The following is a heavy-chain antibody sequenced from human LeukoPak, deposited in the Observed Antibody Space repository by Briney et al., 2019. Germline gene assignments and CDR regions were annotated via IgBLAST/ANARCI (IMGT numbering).Heavy chain of an antibody. J-gene: IGHJ4*02. D-gene: IGHD1-26*01. V-gene: IGHV3-15*01. CDR1: GFTFSNAW. CDR3: TTGAPRAYSGSYSNC. CDR2: IKSKTDGGTT. Sequence: GGSLRLSCAASGFTFSNAWMSWVRQAPGKGLEWVGRIKSKTDGGTTDYAAPVKGRFTILRDDSQNTLYLQMNSLKTEDTAVYYCTTGAPRAYSGSYSNCWGQGTLVTVSS.